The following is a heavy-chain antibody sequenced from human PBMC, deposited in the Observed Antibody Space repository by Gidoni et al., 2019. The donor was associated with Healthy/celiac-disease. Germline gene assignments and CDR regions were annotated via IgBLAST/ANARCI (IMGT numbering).Heavy chain of an antibody. CDR1: GFTFSSYG. V-gene: IGHV3-30*18. J-gene: IGHJ6*02. D-gene: IGHD3-16*01. CDR3: EKGKGRGNYYYGMDV. CDR2: ISYDGSNK. Sequence: GFTFSSYGRHWVRQAPGKGLAWVAVISYDGSNKYYADSVKGRFIISRDNSKNTLYLQMNSLRAEDKAVYYCEKGKGRGNYYYGMDVWGQGTMVTVSS.